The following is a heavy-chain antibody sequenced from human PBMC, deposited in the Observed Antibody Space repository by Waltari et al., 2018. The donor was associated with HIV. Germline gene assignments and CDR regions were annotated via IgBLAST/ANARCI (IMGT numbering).Heavy chain of an antibody. J-gene: IGHJ3*02. V-gene: IGHV4-38-2*01. Sequence: QVQLQESGPGLVKPSETLSLTCAVSGYSISSGYYWGWIRQPPGKGLEWIGSIYHSGRTYYNPSLKSRVTISVDTSKNQFSLKLSSVTAADTAVYYCARATPFLGYCSSTSCYDAFDIWGQGTMVTVSS. CDR3: ARATPFLGYCSSTSCYDAFDI. CDR1: GYSISSGYY. D-gene: IGHD2-2*01. CDR2: IYHSGRT.